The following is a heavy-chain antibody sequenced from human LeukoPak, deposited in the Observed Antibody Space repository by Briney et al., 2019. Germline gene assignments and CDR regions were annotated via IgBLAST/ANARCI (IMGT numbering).Heavy chain of an antibody. CDR1: GFTFSSYS. D-gene: IGHD5-24*01. Sequence: GGSLRLSCAASGFTFSSYSMNWVRQAPGKGLEWVSSISSSSSYIYYADSVKGRFTISRDNAKNSLYLQMNSLRAEDTAVYYCARGEMATSKEDAFDIWGQGTMVTVSS. J-gene: IGHJ3*02. V-gene: IGHV3-21*04. CDR2: ISSSSSYI. CDR3: ARGEMATSKEDAFDI.